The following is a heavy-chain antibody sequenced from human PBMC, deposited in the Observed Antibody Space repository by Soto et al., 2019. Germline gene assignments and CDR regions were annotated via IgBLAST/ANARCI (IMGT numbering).Heavy chain of an antibody. J-gene: IGHJ6*02. CDR1: GLIFSDYH. Sequence: EVQLVESGGGLVQPGGSLRLSCAASGLIFSDYHMDWVRQAPGKGLEWVGRIRRKANSYTTEYAASVKGRFTISRDDSKNALYLQTNSLKSEDTAVYYCARLGGWSRGSSGMDVWGQGTTVTVSS. V-gene: IGHV3-72*01. CDR2: IRRKANSYTT. CDR3: ARLGGWSRGSSGMDV. D-gene: IGHD2-15*01.